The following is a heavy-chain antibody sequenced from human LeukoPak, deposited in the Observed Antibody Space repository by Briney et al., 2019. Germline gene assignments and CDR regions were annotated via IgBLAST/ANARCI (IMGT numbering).Heavy chain of an antibody. D-gene: IGHD3-22*01. CDR1: GGSFSGYS. CDR2: INHSGST. V-gene: IGHV4-34*01. Sequence: SETLSLTCAVYGGSFSGYSWSWIRQPPGKGLEWIGEINHSGSTNYKPSLKSRVMISVDTSKNQISLKLRSVTAADTAIYYCARVSSRRLPPTYSYDRRNYFDYWGQGTLVTVSS. J-gene: IGHJ4*02. CDR3: ARVSSRRLPPTYSYDRRNYFDY.